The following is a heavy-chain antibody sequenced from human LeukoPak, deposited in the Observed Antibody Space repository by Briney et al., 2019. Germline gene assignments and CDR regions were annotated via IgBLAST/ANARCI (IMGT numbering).Heavy chain of an antibody. CDR1: GGSISSSGYY. D-gene: IGHD5-12*01. V-gene: IGHV4-39*01. CDR2: IYYSGST. Sequence: SETLSLTCTVSGGSISSSGYYWGWIRQPPGKGLEWIGSIYYSGSTYYNPSLKSRVTISVDTSKNQFSLKLSSVTAADTAVYYCARWGPVATFDYWGQGTLVTVSS. CDR3: ARWGPVATFDY. J-gene: IGHJ4*02.